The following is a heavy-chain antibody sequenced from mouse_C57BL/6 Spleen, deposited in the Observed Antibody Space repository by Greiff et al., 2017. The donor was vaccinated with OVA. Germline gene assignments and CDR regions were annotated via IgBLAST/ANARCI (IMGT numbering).Heavy chain of an antibody. D-gene: IGHD4-1*01. J-gene: IGHJ2*01. Sequence: GGGLVQPKGSLKLSCAASGFSFNTYAMNWVRQAPGKGLEWVARIRSKSNNYATYYADSVKDRFTISRDDSESMLYLQMNNLKTEDTAMYYCVRGVTGGFDYWGQGTTLTVSS. CDR3: VRGVTGGFDY. CDR2: IRSKSNNYAT. CDR1: GFSFNTYA. V-gene: IGHV10-1*01.